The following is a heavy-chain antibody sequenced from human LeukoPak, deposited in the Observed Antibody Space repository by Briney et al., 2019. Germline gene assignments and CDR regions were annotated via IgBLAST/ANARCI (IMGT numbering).Heavy chain of an antibody. D-gene: IGHD3-22*01. V-gene: IGHV6-1*01. CDR1: GDSVSSNSAT. J-gene: IGHJ4*02. CDR3: ARGLTYYYDSSGSIGGFDY. Sequence: PSQTLSLTCAISGDSVSSNSATWNWIRQSPSRGLEWLGRIYYKSKWHSDYAVSVKSRILLNPDTSKNQFSLQLNSVTPEDTAVYYCARGLTYYYDSSGSIGGFDYWGRGTLVTVSS. CDR2: IYYKSKWHS.